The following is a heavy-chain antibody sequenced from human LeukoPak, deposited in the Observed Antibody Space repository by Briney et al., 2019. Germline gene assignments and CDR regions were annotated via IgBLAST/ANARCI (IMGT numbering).Heavy chain of an antibody. D-gene: IGHD3-10*01. J-gene: IGHJ4*02. V-gene: IGHV3-33*01. CDR2: IWYDGSKK. Sequence: PGGSLRLSCAASRLTFSNYGMHWVRQAPGKGLEWVAVIWYDGSKKYYADSVKGRFTISRDNSRNTLYLQMNSLTAEGTAVYYCARGNGHNSGSFDYWGQGTLATVSS. CDR3: ARGNGHNSGSFDY. CDR1: RLTFSNYG.